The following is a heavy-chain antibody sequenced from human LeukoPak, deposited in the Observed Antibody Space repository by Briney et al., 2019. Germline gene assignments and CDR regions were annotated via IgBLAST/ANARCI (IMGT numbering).Heavy chain of an antibody. D-gene: IGHD3-22*01. J-gene: IGHJ4*02. Sequence: GGSLRLSCAGSGFAFSSYAMSWVRQAPGKGLEWASSITGSSASTYYADSVKGRFTISRDNSKNTLYLQMNSLRAEDTAVYFCAKLDYYDTHWGQGTLVTVSS. CDR1: GFAFSSYA. CDR3: AKLDYYDTH. CDR2: ITGSSAST. V-gene: IGHV3-23*01.